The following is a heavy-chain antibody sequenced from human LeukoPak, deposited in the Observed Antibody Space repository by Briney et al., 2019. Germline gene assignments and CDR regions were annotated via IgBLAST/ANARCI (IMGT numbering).Heavy chain of an antibody. Sequence: ASVKVSCKASGYTFTSYGISWVRQAPGQGLEWLGWISTYNGNTHYAQKLQGRVTMTTDTSTTTAYMELRSLRSDDTAVYYGARTSLRPGYSSGWKNFDYWGQGTLVTVSS. CDR3: ARTSLRPGYSSGWKNFDY. J-gene: IGHJ4*02. D-gene: IGHD6-19*01. V-gene: IGHV1-18*01. CDR1: GYTFTSYG. CDR2: ISTYNGNT.